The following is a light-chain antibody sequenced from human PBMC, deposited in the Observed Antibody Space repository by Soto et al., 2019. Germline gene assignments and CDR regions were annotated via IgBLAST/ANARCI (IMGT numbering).Light chain of an antibody. Sequence: EIVLTQSPATLSLSPGERATLSCRASQSVSTYLAWYQQKSGQAPRLLIYDASNRATGIPARFSGSGSGTDFTLTISSLEPDDFAVYYCQHRSNWPPRTFGGGTKVEIK. CDR3: QHRSNWPPRT. V-gene: IGKV3-11*01. CDR2: DAS. CDR1: QSVSTY. J-gene: IGKJ4*01.